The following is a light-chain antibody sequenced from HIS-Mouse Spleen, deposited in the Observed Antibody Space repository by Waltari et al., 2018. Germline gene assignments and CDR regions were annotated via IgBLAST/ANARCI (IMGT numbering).Light chain of an antibody. V-gene: IGLV3-10*01. CDR3: YSTDSSGNHRV. CDR2: EDS. Sequence: SYELTQPPSVSVSPGQTARITCSEDALPKKYAYWYQQKSGPAPLLVIYEDSKRPAGIPERFSDSSSGTMATVTISEARVEDEADYYCYSTDSSGNHRVVGGGTKLTVL. CDR1: ALPKKY. J-gene: IGLJ2*01.